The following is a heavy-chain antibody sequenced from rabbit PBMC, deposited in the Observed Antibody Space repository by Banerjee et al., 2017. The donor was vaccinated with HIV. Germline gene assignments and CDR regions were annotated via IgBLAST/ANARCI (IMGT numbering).Heavy chain of an antibody. CDR1: GFSFSSYYY. D-gene: IGHD1-1*01. V-gene: IGHV1S40*01. CDR3: ARDVYNSGDYRGFTL. J-gene: IGHJ4*01. Sequence: QSLEESGGDLVKPGASLTLTCTASGFSFSSYYYMCWVRQAPGKGLEWIACIYTGSGSTGYASWAKGRFTISKTSSTTVTLQMTSLTAADTATYFCARDVYNSGDYRGFTLWGPGTLVTVS. CDR2: IYTGSGST.